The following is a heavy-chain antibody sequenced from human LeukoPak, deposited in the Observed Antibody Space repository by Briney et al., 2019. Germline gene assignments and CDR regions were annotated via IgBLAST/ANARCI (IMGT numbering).Heavy chain of an antibody. CDR1: GFTLSNYV. Sequence: GGSLRLCCVASGFTLSNYVMSWVRQAPGKGLEWVSGVSGGGFDTYYTDSVKGRFTISRDNSKNMVYLQMNSLRAEDTAVYYCTRRAGGNLYDLDNWGQGTLVTVSS. D-gene: IGHD2-8*02. V-gene: IGHV3-23*01. J-gene: IGHJ4*02. CDR3: TRRAGGNLYDLDN. CDR2: VSGGGFDT.